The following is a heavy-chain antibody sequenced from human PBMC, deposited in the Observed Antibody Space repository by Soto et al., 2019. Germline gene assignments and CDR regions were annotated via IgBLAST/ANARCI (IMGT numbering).Heavy chain of an antibody. Sequence: QVQLVQSGAEVKKLGASVKVSCKASGYTFTAYYIHWVRQAPGQGLEWVGWINPNSGDTNYEQRFQGWVTMTGDTSVSTAYMDLTRLRSDDTAVYYCARGGYTYGYGLDYWGQGTLVTVSS. CDR2: INPNSGDT. D-gene: IGHD5-18*01. V-gene: IGHV1-2*04. CDR3: ARGGYTYGYGLDY. J-gene: IGHJ4*02. CDR1: GYTFTAYY.